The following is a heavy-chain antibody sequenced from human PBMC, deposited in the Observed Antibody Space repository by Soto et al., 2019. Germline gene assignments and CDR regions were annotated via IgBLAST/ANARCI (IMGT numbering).Heavy chain of an antibody. J-gene: IGHJ4*02. CDR3: ARFLYCSSTSCYTVIDY. D-gene: IGHD2-2*02. V-gene: IGHV5-51*01. Sequence: RGESLKISCKGSGYSFTSYWIGWVRQMPGKGLEWMGIIYPGDSDTRYSPSFQGQVTISADKSISTAYLQWSSLKASDTAMYYCARFLYCSSTSCYTVIDYWGQGTLVTVSS. CDR2: IYPGDSDT. CDR1: GYSFTSYW.